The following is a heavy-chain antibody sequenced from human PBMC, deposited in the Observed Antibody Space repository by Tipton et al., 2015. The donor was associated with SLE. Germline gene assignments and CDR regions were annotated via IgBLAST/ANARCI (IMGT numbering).Heavy chain of an antibody. Sequence: TLSLTCTVSGGSISSGSYYWGWIRQPPGKGLEWIGSIYYSGSTYYNPSLKSRVTISVDTSKNQFSRKLSSVTAADTAVYYCARLSQSEHIVVRFDYWGQGTLVTVSS. J-gene: IGHJ4*02. CDR2: IYYSGST. CDR1: GGSISSGSYY. V-gene: IGHV4-39*07. D-gene: IGHD2-21*01. CDR3: ARLSQSEHIVVRFDY.